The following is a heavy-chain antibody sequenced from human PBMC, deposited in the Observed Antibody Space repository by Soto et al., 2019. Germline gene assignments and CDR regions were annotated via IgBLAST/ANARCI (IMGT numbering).Heavy chain of an antibody. CDR1: GFTFSSYS. D-gene: IGHD2-21*02. CDR2: ISSSSSYI. V-gene: IGHV3-21*01. CDR3: ARDQGCGGDCYSVDFDY. Sequence: EVQLVESGGGLVKPGGSLRLSCAASGFTFSSYSMNWVRQAPGKGLEWVSSISSSSSYIYYADSLKGRFTISRDNAKNSLFLQMNSLRAEDTAVYYCARDQGCGGDCYSVDFDYWGQGTLVTVSS. J-gene: IGHJ4*02.